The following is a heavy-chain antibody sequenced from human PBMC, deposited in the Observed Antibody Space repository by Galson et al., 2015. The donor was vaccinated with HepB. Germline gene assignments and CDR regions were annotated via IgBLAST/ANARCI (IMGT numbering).Heavy chain of an antibody. Sequence: SLRLSCAASGFSFSGNAMHWVRQAPGKGLEWLAVISYDGSNKYYADSVKGRFTISRDNSKNTLSLQMNSLRAEDAAVYYCARAPTSYFDLWGQGTLVSVSS. V-gene: IGHV3-30-3*01. CDR3: ARAPTSYFDL. D-gene: IGHD1-1*01. J-gene: IGHJ4*01. CDR2: ISYDGSNK. CDR1: GFSFSGNA.